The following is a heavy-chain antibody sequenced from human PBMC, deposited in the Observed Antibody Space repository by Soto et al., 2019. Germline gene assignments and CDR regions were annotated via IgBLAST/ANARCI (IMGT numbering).Heavy chain of an antibody. V-gene: IGHV1-2*04. CDR1: GYTFTGYY. Sequence: GASVKVSCKASGYTFTGYYMHWVRQAPGQGLEWMGWINPNSGGTNYAQKFQGWVTMTRDTSISTAYMELSRLRSDDTAVYYCARGRTAMVLYSFDYWGQGTLVTAPQ. D-gene: IGHD5-18*01. J-gene: IGHJ4*02. CDR2: INPNSGGT. CDR3: ARGRTAMVLYSFDY.